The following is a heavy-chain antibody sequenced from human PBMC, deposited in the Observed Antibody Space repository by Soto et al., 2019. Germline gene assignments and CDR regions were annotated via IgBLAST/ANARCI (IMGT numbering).Heavy chain of an antibody. Sequence: GGSLRLSCVGSGFIFSNNSMHWVRQTPGKGLEWVAFMSYDGSDTFYADSVKGRFTISRDNSKNTLFLHMSNLRAEDTAMYYGTIVRVADSALDHWGQGTLVTVSS. CDR1: GFIFSNNS. J-gene: IGHJ4*02. D-gene: IGHD3-10*02. CDR3: TIVRVADSALDH. CDR2: MSYDGSDT. V-gene: IGHV3-30*02.